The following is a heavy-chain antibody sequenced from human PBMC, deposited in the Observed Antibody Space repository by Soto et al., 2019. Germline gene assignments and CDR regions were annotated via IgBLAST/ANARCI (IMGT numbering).Heavy chain of an antibody. J-gene: IGHJ4*02. CDR2: ISCNSGSI. V-gene: IGHV3-9*01. Sequence: EVQLVESGGGLVQPGRSLRLSCAASGFTFDDYAMHWVRQAPGKGLGWVSGISCNSGSIGYADSVKGRFTLSRDNAKNSLYLQMNSLRAEDTALYYCAKDKTLSGWYAFDYWGQGTLVTVSS. D-gene: IGHD6-19*01. CDR3: AKDKTLSGWYAFDY. CDR1: GFTFDDYA.